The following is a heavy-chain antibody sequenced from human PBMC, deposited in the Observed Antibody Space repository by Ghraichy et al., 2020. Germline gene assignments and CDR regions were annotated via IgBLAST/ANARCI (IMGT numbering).Heavy chain of an antibody. Sequence: ASMKVSCKASGYTFTTFYMHWVRQAPGHGLEWMGIINPSGGSTTYGRKFQGRLTMTRDTSSSTVYMELSSLRSDDTAVYYCGRGSGSGPTRNEYFHHWGQGTLLIVSS. J-gene: IGHJ1*01. CDR2: INPSGGST. V-gene: IGHV1-46*03. CDR3: GRGSGSGPTRNEYFHH. CDR1: GYTFTTFY. D-gene: IGHD2-15*01.